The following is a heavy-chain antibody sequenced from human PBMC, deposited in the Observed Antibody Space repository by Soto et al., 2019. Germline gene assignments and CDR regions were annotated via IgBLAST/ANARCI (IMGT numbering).Heavy chain of an antibody. D-gene: IGHD6-19*01. V-gene: IGHV3-23*01. CDR2: ISASGEKP. J-gene: IGHJ4*02. CDR1: GFAFSDYP. Sequence: VHLLESGGGVVQPGKSRKISCATSGFAFSDYPMTWVRQPPGQGLEWVSGISASGEKPYYADSVKGRFTISRDNSKNTLSLQMNSLRVEDTGIYYCAKLDWLEFGGDYWGQGPLVTVSS. CDR3: AKLDWLEFGGDY.